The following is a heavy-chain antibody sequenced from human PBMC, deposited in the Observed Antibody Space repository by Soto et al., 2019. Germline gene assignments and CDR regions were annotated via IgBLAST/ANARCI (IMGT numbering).Heavy chain of an antibody. V-gene: IGHV3-7*01. CDR1: GLTFSRYW. Sequence: PGGSLRLCCAAPGLTFSRYWISWVLLAPGKGLEGVANIKQDGSEKYYVDSVKGRFTISRDNAKNSLYLQMNSLRTEDTAVYYCASCSVIVDAFSYANHIDVDTWGQGTMVTVSS. J-gene: IGHJ1*01. CDR2: IKQDGSEK. CDR3: ASCSVIVDAFSYANHIDVDT. D-gene: IGHD3-16*01.